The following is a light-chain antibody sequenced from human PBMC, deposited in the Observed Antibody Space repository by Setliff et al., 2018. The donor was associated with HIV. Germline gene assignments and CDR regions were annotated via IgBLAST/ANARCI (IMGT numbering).Light chain of an antibody. Sequence: QSALAQPASVSGSPGQSITISCTGSSSDIGGYTSVSWYQQHPSEVPKLMIYNVNKRPSRVSNRFSGSKSDNTASLTIIGLQAEDEADYYCSSFAGSDTWIFGGGTK. J-gene: IGLJ2*01. CDR3: SSFAGSDTWI. V-gene: IGLV2-23*02. CDR1: SSDIGGYTS. CDR2: NVN.